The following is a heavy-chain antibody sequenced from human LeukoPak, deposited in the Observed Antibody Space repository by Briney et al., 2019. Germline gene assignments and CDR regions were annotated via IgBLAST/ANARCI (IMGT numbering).Heavy chain of an antibody. V-gene: IGHV1-24*01. D-gene: IGHD3-3*01. CDR1: GYTLTELS. CDR2: FDPEDGET. Sequence: ASVKVSCKVSGYTLTELSMHWVRQAPGKGLEWMGGFDPEDGETIYAQKFQGRVTMTEDTSTDTAYMELSSLRSEDTAVYYCARAPKYDFWSAPYYYMDVWGKGTTVTVSS. CDR3: ARAPKYDFWSAPYYYMDV. J-gene: IGHJ6*03.